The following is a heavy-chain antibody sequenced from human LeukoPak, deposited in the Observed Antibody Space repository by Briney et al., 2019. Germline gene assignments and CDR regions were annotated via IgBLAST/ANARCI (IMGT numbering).Heavy chain of an antibody. CDR3: ARGRDDDVWGSYPTCFDF. Sequence: SQTLSLTCTVSGGSISSGTYYCTWIRQPAGKGLEWIGRIYNSGSTSYNPSLKSRVTISMDTSKNQFSLKLSSVTAADTAMYYCARGRDDDVWGSYPTCFDFWGQGTLVTVSP. CDR2: IYNSGST. CDR1: GGSISSGTYY. J-gene: IGHJ4*02. V-gene: IGHV4-61*02. D-gene: IGHD3-16*02.